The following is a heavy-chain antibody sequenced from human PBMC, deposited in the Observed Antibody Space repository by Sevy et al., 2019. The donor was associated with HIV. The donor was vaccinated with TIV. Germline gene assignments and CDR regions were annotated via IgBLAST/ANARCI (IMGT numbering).Heavy chain of an antibody. J-gene: IGHJ4*02. CDR3: ARNGDSDYAEDFDY. CDR2: ISYDASKK. CDR1: GFSFRNYA. V-gene: IGHV3-30-3*01. D-gene: IGHD5-12*01. Sequence: GGSLRLSCVASGFSFRNYAMHWVRQAPGKGLEWVTVISYDASKKYYADSVRGRFTISRDNSKSTLYLQMNSLRIEDTAMYFCARNGDSDYAEDFDYWGQGTLVTVSS.